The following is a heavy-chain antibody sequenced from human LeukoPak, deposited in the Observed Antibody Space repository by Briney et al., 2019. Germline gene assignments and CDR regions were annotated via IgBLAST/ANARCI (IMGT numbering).Heavy chain of an antibody. J-gene: IGHJ3*02. D-gene: IGHD3-9*01. CDR3: ARWVDYDILTGYYLVINAFDI. Sequence: GGSLRLSCAASGFTFSSYWMSWVRQAPGKGLEWVANIKQGGSEKYYVDSVKGRFTISRDNAKNSLYLQMNSLRAEDTAVYYCARWVDYDILTGYYLVINAFDIWGQGTMVTVSS. V-gene: IGHV3-7*01. CDR2: IKQGGSEK. CDR1: GFTFSSYW.